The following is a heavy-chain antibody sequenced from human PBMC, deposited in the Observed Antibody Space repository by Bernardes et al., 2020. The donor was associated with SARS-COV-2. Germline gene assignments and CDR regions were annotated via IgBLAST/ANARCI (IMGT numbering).Heavy chain of an antibody. CDR1: GASISVYY. CDR3: ARTHYYEYYFDY. J-gene: IGHJ4*02. V-gene: IGHV4-59*01. Sequence: SETLSLTCTVSGASISVYYWSWIRQPPGRGLEWSGYIYYSGTTNYNRSLKSRVTISVDTSKNQFSLKLTSVTAADTAVYYCARTHYYEYYFDYWGQGTPVTVSS. CDR2: IYYSGTT. D-gene: IGHD1-26*01.